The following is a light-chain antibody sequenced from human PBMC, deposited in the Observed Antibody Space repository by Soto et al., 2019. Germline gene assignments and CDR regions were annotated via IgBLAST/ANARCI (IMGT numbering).Light chain of an antibody. CDR3: QQANTFPFT. CDR2: ASS. J-gene: IGKJ4*01. CDR1: QGIVSW. Sequence: SVGDSVTITCRASQGIVSWLAWYQQKPGKAPKLLIYASSSLQSGVPSRFSGSGSGTEFALTISSLQPEDFATYYCQQANTFPFTFGGGTKVEIK. V-gene: IGKV1-12*01.